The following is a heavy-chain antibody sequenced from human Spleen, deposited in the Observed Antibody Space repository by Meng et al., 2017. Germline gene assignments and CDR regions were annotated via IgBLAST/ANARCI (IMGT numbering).Heavy chain of an antibody. CDR3: ARTKEYYDSSFDL. J-gene: IGHJ4*02. Sequence: QGQLVQSGSDLKKPGASVKVSCKASGYTFTTYTMHWVRLAPGLGLEWLGLINTNTGNPTYAPGFTGRFVFSLDTSISTAYLQISDLMAEDTAMYYCARTKEYYDSSFDLWGQGTLVTVSS. D-gene: IGHD3-22*01. CDR1: GYTFTTYT. CDR2: INTNTGNP. V-gene: IGHV7-4-1*02.